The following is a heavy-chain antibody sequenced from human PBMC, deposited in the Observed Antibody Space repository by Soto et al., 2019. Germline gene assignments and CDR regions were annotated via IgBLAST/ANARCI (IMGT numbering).Heavy chain of an antibody. CDR3: ARDLGYNWFDP. Sequence: SVKVSCKASGYTFTSYGISWVRQAPGQGLEWMGGIIPIFGTANYAQKFQGRVTTTADESTSTAYMELSSLRSEDTAVYYCARDLGYNWFDPWGQGTLVTVSS. J-gene: IGHJ5*02. CDR2: IIPIFGTA. V-gene: IGHV1-69*13. CDR1: GYTFTSYG. D-gene: IGHD3-16*01.